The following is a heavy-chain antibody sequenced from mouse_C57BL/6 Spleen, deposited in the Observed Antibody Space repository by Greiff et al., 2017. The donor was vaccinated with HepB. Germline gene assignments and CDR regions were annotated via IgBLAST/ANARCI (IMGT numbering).Heavy chain of an antibody. CDR3: ARLAASYYAMDY. D-gene: IGHD6-1*01. J-gene: IGHJ4*01. Sequence: EVQLVESGGDLVKPGGSLKLSCAASGFTFSSYGMSWVRQTPDKRLEWVATISSGGSYTYYPDSVKGRFTISRDNAKNTLYLQMSSLKSEDTAMYYCARLAASYYAMDYWGQGTSVTVSS. CDR1: GFTFSSYG. V-gene: IGHV5-6*01. CDR2: ISSGGSYT.